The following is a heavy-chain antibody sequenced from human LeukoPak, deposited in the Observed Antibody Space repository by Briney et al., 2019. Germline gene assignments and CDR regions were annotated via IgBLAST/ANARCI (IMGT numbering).Heavy chain of an antibody. CDR1: GGSFSGYY. D-gene: IGHD4-17*01. J-gene: IGHJ5*02. V-gene: IGHV4-4*07. CDR3: TRDTGTTGEVKFDP. CDR2: IYTSGST. Sequence: SETLSLTCAVYGGSFSGYYWSWIRQPAGKGLEWIGRIYTSGSTTYNPSLKSRVTMSVDTSKNQFSLKLSSVTAADTAVYYCTRDTGTTGEVKFDPWGQGTLVTVSS.